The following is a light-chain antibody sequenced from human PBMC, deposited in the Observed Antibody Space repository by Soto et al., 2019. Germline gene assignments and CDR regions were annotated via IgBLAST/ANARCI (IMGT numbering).Light chain of an antibody. CDR3: QQFGSSLT. V-gene: IGKV3-15*01. Sequence: EIVMTQSPVTLSVSPGERATLSCRASQSVSSNLAWYQQKPGQAPTLLIYGASARATGIPARFRGSGSGTDFTLTISRPEPEDFAVYYCQQFGSSLTFGGGTKVDIK. J-gene: IGKJ4*01. CDR2: GAS. CDR1: QSVSSN.